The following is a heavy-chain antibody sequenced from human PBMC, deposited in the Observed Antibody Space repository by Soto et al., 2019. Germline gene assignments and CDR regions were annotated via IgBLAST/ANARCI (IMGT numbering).Heavy chain of an antibody. V-gene: IGHV1-18*01. CDR1: GYTFTSYG. D-gene: IGHD2-2*01. CDR3: ASLYCSSTSCPYYYYYGMDV. CDR2: ISAYNGNT. Sequence: ASVKVSCKASGYTFTSYGISWVRQAPGQGLEWMGWISAYNGNTNYAQKLQGRVTMTTDTSTSTAYMELRSLRSDDTAVYYCASLYCSSTSCPYYYYYGMDVWGQGTTVTVSS. J-gene: IGHJ6*02.